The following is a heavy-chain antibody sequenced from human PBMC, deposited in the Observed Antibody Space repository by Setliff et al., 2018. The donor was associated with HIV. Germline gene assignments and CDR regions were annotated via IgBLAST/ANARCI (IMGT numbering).Heavy chain of an antibody. CDR2: IYDSGST. V-gene: IGHV4-34*01. J-gene: IGHJ6*03. CDR3: ARHRDPPGSSWIFYYYYMDL. CDR1: GGSFSGYY. D-gene: IGHD6-13*01. Sequence: SETLSLTCAVYGGSFSGYYWSWIRQPPGRRLEWLGSIYDSGSTSYNPSLSSRLTISVDTSKNQVSLRLSSATAADTGVYYCARHRDPPGSSWIFYYYYMDLWGGGTTVTVSS.